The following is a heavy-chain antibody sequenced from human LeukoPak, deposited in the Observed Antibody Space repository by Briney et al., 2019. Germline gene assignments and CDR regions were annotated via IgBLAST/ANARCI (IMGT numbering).Heavy chain of an antibody. V-gene: IGHV3-23*01. D-gene: IGHD3-10*01. Sequence: GGSLRLSCAASGFTFNTYALSWVRLAPGRGLEGVSSVTGSGSSTNYAYSVKGRFTISRDSSQNTLYLQRNSLRADDTAVYYCAARPVSEAGYFDYWGQGTLVTVSS. CDR2: VTGSGSST. CDR3: AARPVSEAGYFDY. CDR1: GFTFNTYA. J-gene: IGHJ4*02.